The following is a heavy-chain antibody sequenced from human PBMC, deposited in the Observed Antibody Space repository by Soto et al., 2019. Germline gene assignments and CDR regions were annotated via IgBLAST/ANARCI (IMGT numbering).Heavy chain of an antibody. J-gene: IGHJ5*02. CDR3: ARLDQESNNPNWFDP. D-gene: IGHD1-1*01. CDR2: ISSSSSYT. Sequence: QVQLVASGGGLVKPGGSLRLSCAASGFTFSDYYMSWIRQAPGKGLEWVSYISSSSSYTNYADSVKGRFTISRDNAKNSLYLQMNSLRAEDTAVYYCARLDQESNNPNWFDPWGQGTLVTVSS. V-gene: IGHV3-11*06. CDR1: GFTFSDYY.